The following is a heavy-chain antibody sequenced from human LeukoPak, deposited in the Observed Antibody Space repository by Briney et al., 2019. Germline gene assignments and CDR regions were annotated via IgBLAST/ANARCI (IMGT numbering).Heavy chain of an antibody. V-gene: IGHV1-3*01. CDR2: INAGNGKT. Sequence: ASVKVSCKASGYTFNSYAMHWGRQAPGQRLEGMGWINAGNGKTKYSQEIQGRVTITRDTSASTAYMELSSLRSEDTAVCDCARDYCSGTSCSVFDYWGQGTLVTVSS. D-gene: IGHD2-2*01. CDR3: ARDYCSGTSCSVFDY. J-gene: IGHJ4*02. CDR1: GYTFNSYA.